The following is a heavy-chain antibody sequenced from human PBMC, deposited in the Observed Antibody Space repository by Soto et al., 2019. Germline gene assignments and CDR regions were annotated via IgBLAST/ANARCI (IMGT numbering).Heavy chain of an antibody. Sequence: QVQFVQSGAEVKNPGASVKIYCRASGFTFTNYAIQWVRQAPGQRLEWMGWINAGNGHTKYSQKFQGRVTITRDTYASTAYMDLSSLRSEDTALYYCARGIWVPHGASYYLDSWGQGTLVTVSS. J-gene: IGHJ4*02. CDR1: GFTFTNYA. V-gene: IGHV1-3*01. CDR3: ARGIWVPHGASYYLDS. CDR2: INAGNGHT. D-gene: IGHD5-18*01.